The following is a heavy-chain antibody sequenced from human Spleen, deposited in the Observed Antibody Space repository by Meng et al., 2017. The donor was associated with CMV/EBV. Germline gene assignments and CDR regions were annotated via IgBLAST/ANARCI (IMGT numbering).Heavy chain of an antibody. Sequence: GGSLRLSCVASGFTFSGYNMNWVRQAPGKGLEWVSSISTSSNYMYYADSVKGRFTISRDNAENSLYLQMNSLRAEDTAVYYCARAYASIAAGGYYAMDVWGQGTTVTVSS. J-gene: IGHJ6*02. CDR3: ARAYASIAAGGYYAMDV. CDR1: GFTFSGYN. V-gene: IGHV3-21*01. CDR2: ISTSSNYM. D-gene: IGHD6-13*01.